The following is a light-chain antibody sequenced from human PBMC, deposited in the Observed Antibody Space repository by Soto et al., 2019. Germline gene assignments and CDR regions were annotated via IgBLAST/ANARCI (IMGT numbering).Light chain of an antibody. V-gene: IGLV2-23*02. CDR2: EVT. J-gene: IGLJ1*01. CDR1: SSDVGKYDL. CDR3: CSYGLIRPYV. Sequence: HSVLTQPASVSGSPGQSITISCAGTSSDVGKYDLVSWYQQHPGKAPKLIIYEVTKRPSGVSNRFSGSKSGNAASLTISGLQTEDEADYYCCSYGLIRPYVFGPGTKVTVL.